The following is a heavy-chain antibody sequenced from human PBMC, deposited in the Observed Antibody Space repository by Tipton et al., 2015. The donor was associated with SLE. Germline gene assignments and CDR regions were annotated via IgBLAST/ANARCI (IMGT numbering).Heavy chain of an antibody. Sequence: SLRLSCTASGFSFDDYAMEWVRQAPGKGLEWVAHIRVDGSEKFYVESVRGRFALSRDNAKNSLSLHMNNLRAEDTAVYYCVREYQGSFYVNGAFDVWAQGTLVIVSA. V-gene: IGHV3-7*01. J-gene: IGHJ3*01. CDR2: IRVDGSEK. CDR3: VREYQGSFYVNGAFDV. CDR1: GFSFDDYA. D-gene: IGHD1-26*01.